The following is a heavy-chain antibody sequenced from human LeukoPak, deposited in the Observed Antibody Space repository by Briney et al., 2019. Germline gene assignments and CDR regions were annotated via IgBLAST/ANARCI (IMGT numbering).Heavy chain of an antibody. J-gene: IGHJ4*02. V-gene: IGHV3-23*01. D-gene: IGHD6-6*01. CDR2: ISGSGGST. CDR3: AKHAVQYSTTPPLGY. CDR1: GFTFSSYA. Sequence: GGSLRLSCAASGFTFSSYAMSWVRQAPGKGLEWVSAISGSGGSTYYADPVKGRFTISRDNSKNTLYLQMNSLRAEDTAVYYCAKHAVQYSTTPPLGYWGQGTLVTVSS.